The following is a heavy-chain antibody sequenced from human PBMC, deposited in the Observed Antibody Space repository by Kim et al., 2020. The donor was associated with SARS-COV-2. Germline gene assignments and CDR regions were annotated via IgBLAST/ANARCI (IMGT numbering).Heavy chain of an antibody. Sequence: SETLSLTCAVYGGSFSGYYWSWIRQPPGKGLEWIGEINHSGSTNYNPSLKSRVTISVDTSKNQFSLKLSSVTAADTAVYYCARSMVRGKLNWLDPWGQGT. CDR1: GGSFSGYY. CDR3: ARSMVRGKLNWLDP. D-gene: IGHD3-10*01. V-gene: IGHV4-34*01. CDR2: INHSGST. J-gene: IGHJ5*02.